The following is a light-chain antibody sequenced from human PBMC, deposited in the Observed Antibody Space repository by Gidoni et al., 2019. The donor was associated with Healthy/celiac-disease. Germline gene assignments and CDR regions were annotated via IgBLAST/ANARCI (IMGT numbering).Light chain of an antibody. Sequence: IVLPHSLDSVCVSLGERATIYCKSSQSVLYSSSNKSYLAWYQQKPGQPPKLLIYWASTRESGVPDRFSGSGSGTEFTLTISSLQAEDVAVYYCQQYYSNPWTFGQGTKVEIK. CDR3: QQYYSNPWT. V-gene: IGKV4-1*01. CDR1: QSVLYSSSNKSY. J-gene: IGKJ1*01. CDR2: WAS.